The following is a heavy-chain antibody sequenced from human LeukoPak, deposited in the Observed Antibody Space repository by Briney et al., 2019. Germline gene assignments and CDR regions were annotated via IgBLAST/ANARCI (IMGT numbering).Heavy chain of an antibody. CDR1: GFTFSNCV. V-gene: IGHV3-30*18. CDR3: AKGSVAVAGPLGF. J-gene: IGHJ4*02. Sequence: PGRSLRLSCAASGFTFSNCVMHWVRQAPGKGLEWVAVISYDGNNKYYADSVRGRFTIFRDISKNTLYLQMNSLRAEDTALYYCAKGSVAVAGPLGFWGQGTLVTVSS. D-gene: IGHD6-19*01. CDR2: ISYDGNNK.